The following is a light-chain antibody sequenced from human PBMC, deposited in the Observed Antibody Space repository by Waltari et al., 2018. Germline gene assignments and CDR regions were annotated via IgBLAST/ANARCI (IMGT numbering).Light chain of an antibody. CDR2: GAS. V-gene: IGKV3-20*01. CDR3: QQYGSSILYT. Sequence: VLTQSPGTLSLSPGETATLSCRASQRLTKFYLAWYQQKPGQDPRLLIYGASSRAAGIPERFSGSGSGTEFTLTISRLVPEDCAMYYCQQYGSSILYTFGQGTKLEIK. CDR1: QRLTKFY. J-gene: IGKJ2*01.